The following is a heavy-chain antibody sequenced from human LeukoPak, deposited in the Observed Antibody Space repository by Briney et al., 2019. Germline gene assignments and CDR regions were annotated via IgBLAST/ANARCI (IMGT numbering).Heavy chain of an antibody. D-gene: IGHD1-7*01. V-gene: IGHV3-7*01. CDR1: GFTFSSYW. J-gene: IGHJ4*02. CDR3: ARDDDWNYEDY. CDR2: IKPDGSEK. Sequence: PGGSLRLSCAASGFTFSSYWMSWVRQAPGKGLEWVANIKPDGSEKYYVDSVKGRFTISRDNAKNSLYLQMNSLRAENTAVYYCARDDDWNYEDYWGQGTLVSVSS.